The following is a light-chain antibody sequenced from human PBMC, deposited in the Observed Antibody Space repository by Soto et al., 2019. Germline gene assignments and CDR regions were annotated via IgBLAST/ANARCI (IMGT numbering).Light chain of an antibody. J-gene: IGKJ5*01. CDR2: GAS. Sequence: EIVLTQSPGTLSLSPGERATLSCRASERLSSVYLAWYQQRPGQPPRLLNYGASNRATGIPDRFSGGGSGTDFTLIINRLEPEDVAIYYCQQYGGSPRITFGQGTRLEIK. V-gene: IGKV3-20*01. CDR1: ERLSSVY. CDR3: QQYGGSPRIT.